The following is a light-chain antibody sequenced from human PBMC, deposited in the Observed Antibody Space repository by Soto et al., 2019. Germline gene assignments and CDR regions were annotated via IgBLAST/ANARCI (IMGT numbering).Light chain of an antibody. J-gene: IGKJ5*01. V-gene: IGKV3D-20*02. CDR3: QQRSKWPIT. CDR1: QTVRNNY. Sequence: EFVLTQSPGTLSLSPGERATLSCRASQTVRNNYLAWYQQKPGQAPRLLIYDASSRATGIPDRFSGGGSGTDFTLTISRLEPEDFAVYYCQQRSKWPITFGQGTRLEIK. CDR2: DAS.